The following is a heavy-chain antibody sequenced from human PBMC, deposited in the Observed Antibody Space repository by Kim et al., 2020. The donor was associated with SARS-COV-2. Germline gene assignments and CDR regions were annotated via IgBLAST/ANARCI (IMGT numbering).Heavy chain of an antibody. D-gene: IGHD3-10*01. Sequence: SETLSLTCTVSGGSISSYYWSWIRQPPGKGLEWIGYIYYSGSTNYNPSLKSRVTISVDTSKNQFSLKLSSVTAADTAVYYCARVWIGEFNYYYYGMDVWG. CDR2: IYYSGST. V-gene: IGHV4-59*01. J-gene: IGHJ6*01. CDR1: GGSISSYY. CDR3: ARVWIGEFNYYYYGMDV.